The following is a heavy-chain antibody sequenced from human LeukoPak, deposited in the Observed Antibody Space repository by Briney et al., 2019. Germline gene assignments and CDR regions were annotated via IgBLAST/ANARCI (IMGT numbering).Heavy chain of an antibody. D-gene: IGHD3-22*01. CDR3: ARGAYYYDSRGWDV. V-gene: IGHV4-4*07. CDR1: GGFMNSYY. CDR2: IYPNGNT. J-gene: IGHJ3*01. Sequence: SETLSLTCTVSGGFMNSYYWSWIRQPAGKGLEWIGRIYPNGNTNYNPSLRGRISMSVDTSKSQYSLKLSSVTAADTAAYYCARGAYYYDSRGWDVWGQGTLVTVSS.